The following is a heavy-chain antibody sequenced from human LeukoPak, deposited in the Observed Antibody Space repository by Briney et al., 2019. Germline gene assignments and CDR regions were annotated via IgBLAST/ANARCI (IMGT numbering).Heavy chain of an antibody. V-gene: IGHV3-30-3*01. D-gene: IGHD3-22*01. J-gene: IGHJ3*02. Sequence: GGSLRLSCAASGFTFSNFGIHWVRQAPGKGLEWVALISHDGSNQYYPDSVKGRFTISRDNSENTLSLHMNSLRAEDTAMYYCAREGYYAFDIWGQGTMVTVSS. CDR2: ISHDGSNQ. CDR3: AREGYYAFDI. CDR1: GFTFSNFG.